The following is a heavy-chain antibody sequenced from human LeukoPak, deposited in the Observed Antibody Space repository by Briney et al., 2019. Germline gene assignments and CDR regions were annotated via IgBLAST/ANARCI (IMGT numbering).Heavy chain of an antibody. CDR3: ASIGYCSSTRCYPFDY. CDR2: INPNSGGT. J-gene: IGHJ4*02. CDR1: GYTFTGYY. Sequence: GASVKVSCKASGYTFTGYYMHWVRQAPGQGLEWMGWINPNSGGTNYAQKFQGRVTMTRDTSISTAYMELSRLRSDDTAVYYCASIGYCSSTRCYPFDYWGQGTLVTVSS. V-gene: IGHV1-2*02. D-gene: IGHD2-2*01.